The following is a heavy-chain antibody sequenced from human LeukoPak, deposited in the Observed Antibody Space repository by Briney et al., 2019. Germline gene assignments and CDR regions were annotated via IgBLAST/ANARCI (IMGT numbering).Heavy chain of an antibody. CDR1: GGSISSYY. V-gene: IGHV4-59*01. D-gene: IGHD6-13*01. J-gene: IGHJ4*02. CDR3: ASGIRRYYFDY. CDR2: IYYSGST. Sequence: SETLSLTCTVSGGSISSYYWSWLRQPPGKGLEWIGYIYYSGSTNYNPSPKSRVTISVDTSKNQFSLKLSSVTAADTAVYYCASGIRRYYFDYWGQGTLVTVSS.